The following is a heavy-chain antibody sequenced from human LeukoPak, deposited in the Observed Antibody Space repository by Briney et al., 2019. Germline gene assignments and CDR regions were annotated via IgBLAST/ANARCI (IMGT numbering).Heavy chain of an antibody. Sequence: QSGGSLRLSCAASGFTFSNFAMNWVRQAPGKGLEWVSHVGGGGESFYTDSVKGRFTISRDNSRNTMSLQLNSLRPEDTAVYYCAKDSWAANGIFDPFDIWGQGTMVTVSS. CDR3: AKDSWAANGIFDPFDI. D-gene: IGHD3-3*01. CDR2: VGGGGES. CDR1: GFTFSNFA. V-gene: IGHV3-23*01. J-gene: IGHJ3*02.